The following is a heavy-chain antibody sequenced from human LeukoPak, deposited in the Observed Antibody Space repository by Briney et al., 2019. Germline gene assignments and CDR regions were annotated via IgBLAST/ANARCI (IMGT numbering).Heavy chain of an antibody. V-gene: IGHV4-4*07. D-gene: IGHD3-3*01. J-gene: IGHJ3*02. CDR3: ARDLEYYDFWSGYYPGAFDI. CDR1: GGSISSYY. CDR2: IYTSGST. Sequence: SETLSLTCTVSGGSISSYYWSWIRQPAGKGLEWIGRIYTSGSTNYNPSLKSQVTMSVDTSKNQFSLKLSSVTAADTAVYYCARDLEYYDFWSGYYPGAFDIWGQGTMVTVSS.